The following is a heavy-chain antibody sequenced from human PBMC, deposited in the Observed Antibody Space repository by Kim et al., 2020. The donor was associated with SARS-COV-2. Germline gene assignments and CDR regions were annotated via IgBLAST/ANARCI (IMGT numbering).Heavy chain of an antibody. CDR3: AKEDAVAVAGGFDY. J-gene: IGHJ4*02. D-gene: IGHD6-19*01. Sequence: GGSLRLSCAVSGFTFSSYGMHWVRQAPGKGLEWVAVISYDGKNKYYGEAVKGRFTISRDNSKNTLDLQIHSLRVEDTAVYYCAKEDAVAVAGGFDYWGQGTLVTVSS. CDR1: GFTFSSYG. CDR2: ISYDGKNK. V-gene: IGHV3-30*18.